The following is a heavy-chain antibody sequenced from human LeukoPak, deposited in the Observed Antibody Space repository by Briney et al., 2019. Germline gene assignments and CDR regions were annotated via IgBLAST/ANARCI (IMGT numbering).Heavy chain of an antibody. V-gene: IGHV4-34*01. Sequence: SETLSLTCAVYGGSFSGYYRSWIRQPPGKGLEWIGEINHSGSTNYNPSLKSRLTISVDTSKNQFSLRVASVTAADTAVYYCARRTYSYGFRFDPWGQGTLVTVSS. J-gene: IGHJ5*02. CDR1: GGSFSGYY. D-gene: IGHD3-16*02. CDR3: ARRTYSYGFRFDP. CDR2: INHSGST.